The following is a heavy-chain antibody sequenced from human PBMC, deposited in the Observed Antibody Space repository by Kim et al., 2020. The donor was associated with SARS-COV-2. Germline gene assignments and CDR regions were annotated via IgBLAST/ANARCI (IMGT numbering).Heavy chain of an antibody. CDR3: ARASGWYVSWFDP. Sequence: YNSSLKSRVTISVDTSKNQCSLKLNSVTAADTAVYYCARASGWYVSWFDPWGQGTLVTVSS. J-gene: IGHJ5*02. D-gene: IGHD6-19*01. V-gene: IGHV4-59*01.